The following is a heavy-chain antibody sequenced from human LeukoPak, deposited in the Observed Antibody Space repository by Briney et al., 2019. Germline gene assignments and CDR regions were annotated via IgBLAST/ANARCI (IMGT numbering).Heavy chain of an antibody. CDR1: AFIFSNAW. CDR2: IKTKSEGGTA. J-gene: IGHJ4*02. D-gene: IGHD3-10*01. V-gene: IGHV3-15*01. Sequence: GGTLRLSCAASAFIFSNAWMSWVGQAPGKELEWVGRIKTKSEGGTADYAPPVKGRFTISRVDSKNTLHLQMNSLKTEGAAVYYCTRWAFGSGSYYRDWGQGTLVTVSS. CDR3: TRWAFGSGSYYRD.